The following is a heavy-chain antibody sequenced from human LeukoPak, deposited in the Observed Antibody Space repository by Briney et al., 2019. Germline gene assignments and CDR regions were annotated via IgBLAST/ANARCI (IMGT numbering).Heavy chain of an antibody. CDR1: GGSISSSSYY. CDR3: ASKPPMFSSGWYR. Sequence: SETLSLPCTVSGGSISSSSYYRGWIRQPPGKGLEWIGSIYYSGSTYYNPSLKSRVTISVDTSKNQFSLKLSSVTAADTAVYYCASKPPMFSSGWYRWGQGTLVTVSS. J-gene: IGHJ4*02. V-gene: IGHV4-39*01. CDR2: IYYSGST. D-gene: IGHD6-19*01.